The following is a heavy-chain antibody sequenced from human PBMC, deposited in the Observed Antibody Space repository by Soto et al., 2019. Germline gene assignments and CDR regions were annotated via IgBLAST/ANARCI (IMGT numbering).Heavy chain of an antibody. CDR1: GGSFSGYY. CDR2: INHSGST. Sequence: QVQLQQWGAGLLKPSETLSLTCAVYGGSFSGYYWSWIRQPPGKGLEWIGEINHSGSTNYNPSLKSRVTISVDTSKNQFSLKLSSVTAADTAVYYCARGQKVERPPEGYYYYYMDVWGKGTTVTVSS. J-gene: IGHJ6*03. D-gene: IGHD1-1*01. CDR3: ARGQKVERPPEGYYYYYMDV. V-gene: IGHV4-34*01.